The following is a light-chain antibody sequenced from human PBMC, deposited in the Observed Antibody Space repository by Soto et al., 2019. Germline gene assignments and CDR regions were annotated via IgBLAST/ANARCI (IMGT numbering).Light chain of an antibody. V-gene: IGLV2-8*01. J-gene: IGLJ3*02. CDR2: EVT. Sequence: QSVLTQPPSASGSPGQSVTISCTGTSSDVGAYNYVSWYQQYPGKALKLMIYEVTKRPSGVPDRFSGSKSGNTASLTVSGLQAEDEADYYCTSYVGNDIWVFGGGTKLTVL. CDR3: TSYVGNDIWV. CDR1: SSDVGAYNY.